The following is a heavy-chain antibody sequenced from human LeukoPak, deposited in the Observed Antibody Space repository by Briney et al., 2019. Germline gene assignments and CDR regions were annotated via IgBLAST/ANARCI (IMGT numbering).Heavy chain of an antibody. Sequence: SETLSLTCTVSGGSISSGDYYWSWIRQPPGKGLEWIGYIYYSGSTYYNPSLKSRVTISVDTSENQFSLKLSSVTAADTAVYYCARVSGPRLSLGYWGQGTLVTVSS. CDR3: ARVSGPRLSLGY. D-gene: IGHD2-8*02. J-gene: IGHJ4*02. CDR2: IYYSGST. CDR1: GGSISSGDYY. V-gene: IGHV4-30-4*02.